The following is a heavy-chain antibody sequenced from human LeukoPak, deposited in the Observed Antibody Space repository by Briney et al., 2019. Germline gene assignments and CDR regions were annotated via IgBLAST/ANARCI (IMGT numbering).Heavy chain of an antibody. Sequence: PSETLSLICTVSGDSIGSYYWSWIRQPPGKELERIGYIHHSGSANYNPSIKSRVSISVDTSKNQIPLKLTSVSAADTAVYYCARLAGGTSSGCFDHWGQGSLVSV. J-gene: IGHJ4*02. CDR1: GDSIGSYY. CDR2: IHHSGSA. D-gene: IGHD6-19*01. CDR3: ARLAGGTSSGCFDH. V-gene: IGHV4-59*08.